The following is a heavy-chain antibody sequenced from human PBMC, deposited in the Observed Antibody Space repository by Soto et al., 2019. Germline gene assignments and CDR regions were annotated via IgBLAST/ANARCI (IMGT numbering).Heavy chain of an antibody. Sequence: ASVKVSCKASGGTFSSYAISWVRQAPGQGLEWMGGIIPIFGTANYAQKFQGRVTITADESTSTAYMELSSLRSEDTAVYYCARDQSRDYDILTGYPYYGMDVWGQGTTVTVSS. D-gene: IGHD3-9*01. CDR2: IIPIFGTA. V-gene: IGHV1-69*13. CDR1: GGTFSSYA. J-gene: IGHJ6*02. CDR3: ARDQSRDYDILTGYPYYGMDV.